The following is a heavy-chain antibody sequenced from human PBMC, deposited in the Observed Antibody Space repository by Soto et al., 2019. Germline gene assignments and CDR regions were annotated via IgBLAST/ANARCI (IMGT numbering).Heavy chain of an antibody. CDR3: ARLDYDFWSGYLFYFDY. Sequence: PSETLSLTCTVSGGSISSYYWSWIRQPPGKGLEWIGYIYYSGSTNYNPSLKSRVTISVDTSKNQFSLKLSSVTAADTAVYYCARLDYDFWSGYLFYFDYWGQGTLVTVSS. CDR1: GGSISSYY. V-gene: IGHV4-59*01. D-gene: IGHD3-3*01. CDR2: IYYSGST. J-gene: IGHJ4*02.